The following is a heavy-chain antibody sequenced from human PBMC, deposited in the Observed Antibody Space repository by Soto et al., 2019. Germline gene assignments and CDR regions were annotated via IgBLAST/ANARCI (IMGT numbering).Heavy chain of an antibody. J-gene: IGHJ5*02. Sequence: ASVKVSCKASGYTFTGYYMHWVRQAPGQGLEWMGWINPNSGGTNYAQKFQGRVTMTRDTSISTAYMELSRLRSDDTAVYYCARGGCGGDCPKTSAVWFDPWGQGTLVTVSS. CDR2: INPNSGGT. CDR3: ARGGCGGDCPKTSAVWFDP. D-gene: IGHD2-21*02. CDR1: GYTFTGYY. V-gene: IGHV1-2*02.